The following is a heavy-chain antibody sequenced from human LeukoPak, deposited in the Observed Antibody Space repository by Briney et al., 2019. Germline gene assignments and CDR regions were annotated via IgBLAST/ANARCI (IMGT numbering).Heavy chain of an antibody. Sequence: GASVKVSCKASGYTFTSYGISWVRQAPGQGLEWMGWISAYNGNTNYAQKLQGRVTMTTDKSTSTVYMEVSSLRSEDTAVYYCAREVPGRYNYGYYFDFWGQGTLVTVSS. D-gene: IGHD5-18*01. CDR1: GYTFTSYG. CDR3: AREVPGRYNYGYYFDF. CDR2: ISAYNGNT. J-gene: IGHJ4*02. V-gene: IGHV1-18*01.